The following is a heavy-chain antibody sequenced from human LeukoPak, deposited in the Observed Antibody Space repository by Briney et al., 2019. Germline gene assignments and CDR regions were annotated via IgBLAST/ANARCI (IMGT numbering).Heavy chain of an antibody. CDR1: GFTFSSYG. J-gene: IGHJ4*02. V-gene: IGHV3-30*02. CDR2: IRYDGSNK. D-gene: IGHD3-10*01. Sequence: GGSLRLSCAASGFTFSSYGMHWVRQAPGKGLEWVAFIRYDGSNKYYADSVKGRFTISRDNSKNTLYLQMNSLRAEDTAVYYCAKDLERFGELFTFDYWGRGTLVTVSS. CDR3: AKDLERFGELFTFDY.